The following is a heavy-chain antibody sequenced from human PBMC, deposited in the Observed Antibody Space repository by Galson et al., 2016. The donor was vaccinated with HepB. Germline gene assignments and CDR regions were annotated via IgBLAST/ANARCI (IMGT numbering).Heavy chain of an antibody. CDR1: GDSVFNNNAG. D-gene: IGHD7-27*01. V-gene: IGHV6-1*01. J-gene: IGHJ4*02. Sequence: CAISGDSVFNNNAGWNWVRQSPSRGLEWLGRTYYRSDWRSDYADSVKGRITINPATSKNHYSLHLDSVTPEDTAVYYCARSYLLGRGFGSWGQGTLVTVSS. CDR2: TYYRSDWRS. CDR3: ARSYLLGRGFGS.